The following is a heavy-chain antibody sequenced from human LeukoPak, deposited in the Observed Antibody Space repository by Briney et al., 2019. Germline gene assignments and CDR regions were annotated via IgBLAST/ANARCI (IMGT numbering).Heavy chain of an antibody. J-gene: IGHJ2*01. D-gene: IGHD6-19*01. CDR2: INPSGGST. CDR3: ARDRGSSGWSYYWYFDL. Sequence: AAVKVSFKASGYTFTSYYMHWVRQAPGQGLEWMGIINPSGGSTSYAQKFQGRVTMTRDTSTSTVYMELSSLRSEDTAVYYCARDRGSSGWSYYWYFDLWGRGTLVTVSS. CDR1: GYTFTSYY. V-gene: IGHV1-46*01.